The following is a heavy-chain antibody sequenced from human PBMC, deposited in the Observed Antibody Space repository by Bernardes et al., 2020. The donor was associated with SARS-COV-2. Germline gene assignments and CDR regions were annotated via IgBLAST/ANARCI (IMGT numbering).Heavy chain of an antibody. D-gene: IGHD2-21*02. CDR1: GFTFSSYG. CDR2: IWYDGSNK. J-gene: IGHJ6*02. CDR3: ARDTADYYYYGMDV. V-gene: IGHV3-33*01. Sequence: VGSLRLSCAASGFTFSSYGMHWVRQAPGQGLEWVAVIWYDGSNKYYADSVKGRFTISRDNSKNTLYLQMNSLRAEDTAVYYCARDTADYYYYGMDVWGQGTTVTVSS.